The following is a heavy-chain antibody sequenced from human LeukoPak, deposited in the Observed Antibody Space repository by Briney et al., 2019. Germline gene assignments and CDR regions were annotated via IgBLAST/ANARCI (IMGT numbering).Heavy chain of an antibody. CDR2: INHSGST. D-gene: IGHD1-20*01. CDR3: ARMAPYNWNPVRYFDY. J-gene: IGHJ4*02. CDR1: GGSFSGYY. V-gene: IGHV4-34*01. Sequence: SETLSLTCAVYGGSFSGYYWSWIRQPPGKGLEWIGEINHSGSTNYNPSLKSRVTISVDTSKNQFSLKLSSVTAADTAVYYCARMAPYNWNPVRYFDYWGQGTLVTVSS.